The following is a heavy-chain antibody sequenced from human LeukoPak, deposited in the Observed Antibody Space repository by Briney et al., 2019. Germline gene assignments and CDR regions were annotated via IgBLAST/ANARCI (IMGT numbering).Heavy chain of an antibody. CDR1: GFTFSNYS. Sequence: PGGSLRLSCAASGFTFSNYSMHWVRQAPGKGLEGVALISYDGSNKYYADSVKGRFTISRDNSKNTLYLQMNSLRAEDTAVYYCARETIAAAGPFDYWGQGTLVTVSS. J-gene: IGHJ4*02. CDR2: ISYDGSNK. V-gene: IGHV3-30*04. D-gene: IGHD6-13*01. CDR3: ARETIAAAGPFDY.